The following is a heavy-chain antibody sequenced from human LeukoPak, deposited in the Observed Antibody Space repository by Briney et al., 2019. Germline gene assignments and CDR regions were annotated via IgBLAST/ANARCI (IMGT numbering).Heavy chain of an antibody. V-gene: IGHV3-30-3*01. D-gene: IGHD4-17*01. CDR2: ISYDGSNK. CDR3: ARSTGDSVNIDY. Sequence: QPGGSLRLSCAASGFTFTSYAMHWVRQAPGKGLEWVAVISYDGSNKYYADSVKGRFTISRDNSKNTLYLQMNRLRAEDTAVYYCARSTGDSVNIDYWGQGTLVTVSS. CDR1: GFTFTSYA. J-gene: IGHJ4*02.